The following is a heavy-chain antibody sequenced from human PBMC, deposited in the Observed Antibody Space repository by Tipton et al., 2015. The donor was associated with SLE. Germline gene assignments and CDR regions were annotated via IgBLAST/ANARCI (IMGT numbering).Heavy chain of an antibody. CDR1: GDSISSGGSY. CDR2: IFHSGIT. V-gene: IGHV4-30-2*01. J-gene: IGHJ4*02. CDR3: ATELFRGYTSGWGPDY. Sequence: TLSLTCTVSGDSISSGGSYWSWIRQPPGKGLQWIGYIFHSGITYYNPSLKSRVTMSVDRSKNQFSLRLTSVTAADTAVYYCATELFRGYTSGWGPDYWGQGTLVTVSS. D-gene: IGHD6-19*01.